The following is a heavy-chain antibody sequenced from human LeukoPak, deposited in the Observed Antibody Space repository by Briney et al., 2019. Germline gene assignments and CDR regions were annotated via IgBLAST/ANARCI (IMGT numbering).Heavy chain of an antibody. D-gene: IGHD3-10*01. V-gene: IGHV3-7*01. Sequence: PGGSLRLSCAASGFTFSIYWMTWVRQAPGKGLEWVANIKQDGSEKYVDSVKGRFTISRDNAKNSLYPQMNSLRAEDTAVYYCARGSPYFYGTDLDYWGQGTLVTVSS. CDR2: IKQDGSEK. CDR3: ARGSPYFYGTDLDY. J-gene: IGHJ4*02. CDR1: GFTFSIYW.